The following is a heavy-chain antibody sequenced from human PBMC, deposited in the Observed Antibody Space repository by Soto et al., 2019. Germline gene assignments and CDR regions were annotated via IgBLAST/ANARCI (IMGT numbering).Heavy chain of an antibody. J-gene: IGHJ2*01. Sequence: QVQLVQSGAEVKKPGASVKVSCKASGYTFSSYAISWVRQAPGQGLEWMGGIIPIFGTANYAQKFQGRVTITADKSTSTAYMELSSLRSEDTAVYYCAANYYDSSGYYPGDFDLWGRGTLVTVSS. D-gene: IGHD3-22*01. CDR3: AANYYDSSGYYPGDFDL. CDR2: IIPIFGTA. CDR1: GYTFSSYA. V-gene: IGHV1-69*06.